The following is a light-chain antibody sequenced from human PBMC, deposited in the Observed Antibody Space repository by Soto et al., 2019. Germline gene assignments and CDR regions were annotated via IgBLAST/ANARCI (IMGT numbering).Light chain of an antibody. J-gene: IGKJ4*01. CDR3: QQSNNWPPLT. V-gene: IGKV3D-15*01. CDR1: QSVSYY. CDR2: DAS. Sequence: EIVLTQSPGTLSLSPGERATLSCRASQSVSYYLAWYQQKPGQAPRLLIYDASSRATGVPDRFSGSGSETDFSLTISSLQIEDFALYYCQQSNNWPPLTFGGGTKVDIK.